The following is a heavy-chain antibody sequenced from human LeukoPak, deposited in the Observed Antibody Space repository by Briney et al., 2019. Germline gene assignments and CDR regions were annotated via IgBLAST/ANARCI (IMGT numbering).Heavy chain of an antibody. D-gene: IGHD2-2*01. CDR3: AREVVVVPAKRFDP. CDR1: GFTFSSYS. Sequence: GGSLRLSCAASGFTFSSYSMNWVRQAPGKGLEWVSSISSSSSYIYYADLVKGRFTISRDNAKNSLYLQMNSLRAEDTAVYYCAREVVVVPAKRFDPWGQGTLVTVSS. J-gene: IGHJ5*02. CDR2: ISSSSSYI. V-gene: IGHV3-21*01.